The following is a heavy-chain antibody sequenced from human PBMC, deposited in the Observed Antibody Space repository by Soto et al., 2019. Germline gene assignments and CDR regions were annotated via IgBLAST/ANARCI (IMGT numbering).Heavy chain of an antibody. D-gene: IGHD3-22*01. J-gene: IGHJ4*02. Sequence: PGGSLRLSCAASGLNISTYNMNWVSKTKGKGLEWVSYISDSSSTIHYADSVKGRFTISRDNAKNSLYLQMNSLRAEDTAVYYCARDDYPYYDDSSGYHFDYWGQGALVTVSS. CDR2: ISDSSSTI. CDR3: ARDDYPYYDDSSGYHFDY. V-gene: IGHV3-48*01. CDR1: GLNISTYN.